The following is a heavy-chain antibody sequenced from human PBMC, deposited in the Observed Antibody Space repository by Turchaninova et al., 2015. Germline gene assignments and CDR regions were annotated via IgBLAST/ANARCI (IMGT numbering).Heavy chain of an antibody. Sequence: VQXXQSGAXVNXXXASXXXSCXXAGYTFSGYYTHWVRQAPGQGLEWMGWSNPNSGDTNYAQKFRGRVTMTTDASISTAYMELSRLRSDDTAVYYCARVGGGRIYHFDYWGQGTLVTVSS. D-gene: IGHD3-3*01. CDR2: SNPNSGDT. CDR3: ARVGGGRIYHFDY. CDR1: GYTFSGYY. V-gene: IGHV1-2*02. J-gene: IGHJ4*02.